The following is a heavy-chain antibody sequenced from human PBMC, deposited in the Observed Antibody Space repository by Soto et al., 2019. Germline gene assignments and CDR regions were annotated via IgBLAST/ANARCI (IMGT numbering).Heavy chain of an antibody. CDR2: ISGSGGST. V-gene: IGHV3-23*01. CDR3: AKDRGDGTNSDY. Sequence: EVQLLESGGGLVQPGGSLRLSCAVSGFTFSSYAMNWVRQPPGKGLQWVSGISGSGGSTYHADSVKGRFTISRDNSKNTLYLQMNSLRVEDTAVYYCAKDRGDGTNSDYWGQGTLVTVSS. D-gene: IGHD2-8*01. J-gene: IGHJ4*02. CDR1: GFTFSSYA.